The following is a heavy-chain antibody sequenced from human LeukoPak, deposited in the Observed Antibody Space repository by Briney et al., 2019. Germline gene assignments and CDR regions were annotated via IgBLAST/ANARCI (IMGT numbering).Heavy chain of an antibody. Sequence: PGGSLRLSCAASGFTFSSYSMNWVRQAPGKGLEWVSSISSSSSYIYYADSVKGRFTISRDNAKNSLYLQMNSLRAEDTAVYYCVSGVDTAMVTLTFDYWGQGTLVTVSS. CDR2: ISSSSSYI. CDR1: GFTFSSYS. V-gene: IGHV3-21*01. CDR3: VSGVDTAMVTLTFDY. J-gene: IGHJ4*02. D-gene: IGHD5-18*01.